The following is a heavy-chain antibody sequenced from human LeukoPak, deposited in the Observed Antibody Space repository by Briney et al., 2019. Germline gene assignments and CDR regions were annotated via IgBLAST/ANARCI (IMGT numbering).Heavy chain of an antibody. V-gene: IGHV4-59*08. CDR3: ARRRAYSSSSPFDY. CDR2: IYYTGST. Sequence: SETLSLTCSVSGGSISSLYWSWIRQPPGKGLEWIGYIYYTGSTNYNPSLKSRVTMFVDMCKNQFSLRLSSVSIADTAVYYCARRRAYSSSSPFDYWGQGTLVTVSS. J-gene: IGHJ4*02. CDR1: GGSISSLY. D-gene: IGHD6-6*01.